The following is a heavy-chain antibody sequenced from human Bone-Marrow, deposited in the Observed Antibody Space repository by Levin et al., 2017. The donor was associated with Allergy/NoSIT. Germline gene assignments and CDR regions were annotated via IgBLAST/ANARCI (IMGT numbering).Heavy chain of an antibody. D-gene: IGHD3-10*01. CDR2: IYYSGST. J-gene: IGHJ4*02. CDR1: GGSINSGDYY. CDR3: ARVLSWDYYGSGSFYYFEY. Sequence: LSQTLSLTCTVSGGSINSGDYYWSWIRQSPGKGLEWIGYIYYSGSTYYNPSLQSRLTVSLDTSKNQFSLKLSFVTAADTAVYYCARVLSWDYYGSGSFYYFEYRGQGALVTVSS. V-gene: IGHV4-30-4*01.